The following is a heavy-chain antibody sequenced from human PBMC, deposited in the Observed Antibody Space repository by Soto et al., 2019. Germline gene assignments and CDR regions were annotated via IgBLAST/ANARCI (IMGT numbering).Heavy chain of an antibody. CDR3: AKDPYYCSSTSCYEVYFDY. D-gene: IGHD2-2*01. Sequence: GGSLRLSCAASGFTFSSYAMSWVRQAPGKGLEWVSAISGSGGSTYYADSVKGRFTISRDNSKNTLYLQMNSLRAEDTAVYYCAKDPYYCSSTSCYEVYFDYWGQGTLVTVSS. CDR1: GFTFSSYA. V-gene: IGHV3-23*01. J-gene: IGHJ4*02. CDR2: ISGSGGST.